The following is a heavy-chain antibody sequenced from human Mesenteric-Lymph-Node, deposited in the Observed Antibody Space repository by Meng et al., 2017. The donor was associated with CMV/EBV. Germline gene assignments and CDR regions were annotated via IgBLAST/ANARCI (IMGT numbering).Heavy chain of an antibody. Sequence: GESLKISCAASGFTFSSYEMNWVRQAPGKGLEWVSYISSSGSTIYYADSVKGRFTISRDNAKNSLYLQMNSLRAEDTAVYYCARGVSFWSGYSRHNWFDPWGQGTLVTVSS. CDR3: ARGVSFWSGYSRHNWFDP. V-gene: IGHV3-48*03. CDR2: ISSSGSTI. J-gene: IGHJ5*02. CDR1: GFTFSSYE. D-gene: IGHD3-3*01.